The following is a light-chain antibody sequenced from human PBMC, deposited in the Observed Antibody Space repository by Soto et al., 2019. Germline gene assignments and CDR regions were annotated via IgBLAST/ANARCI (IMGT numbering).Light chain of an antibody. CDR2: EVS. J-gene: IGLJ2*01. Sequence: QSALTQPPSASGSPGQSVTISCTGTSSDVGGYNYVSWYQQHPGKAPKLMIYEVSKRPSGVPDRFSGSKSGNTASLTVSGRQADDEADYYCSSYAGSNIFVVFGGGTKLTVL. CDR1: SSDVGGYNY. V-gene: IGLV2-8*01. CDR3: SSYAGSNIFVV.